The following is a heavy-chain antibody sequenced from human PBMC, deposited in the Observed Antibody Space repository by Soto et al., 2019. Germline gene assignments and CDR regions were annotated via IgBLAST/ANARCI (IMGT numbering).Heavy chain of an antibody. CDR1: GFTFSGHT. CDR3: SRGLDY. V-gene: IGHV3-21*01. CDR2: IASSGSYT. Sequence: PGGSLRLSCAASGFTFSGHTMHWVRQAPGKGLEWLSSIASSGSYTFYADSVKGRFTISRDNAKKSLHLQMNSLRVEDTAVYYCSRGLDYWGQGSLVTVSS. J-gene: IGHJ4*01.